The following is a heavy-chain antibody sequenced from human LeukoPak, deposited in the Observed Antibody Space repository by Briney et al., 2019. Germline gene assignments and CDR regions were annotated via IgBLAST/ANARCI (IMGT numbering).Heavy chain of an antibody. J-gene: IGHJ4*02. Sequence: PGGSLRLSCAASGFTFDNYAMHWVRHAPGKGLEWVSGISWDSGSVEYADSVKGRFIISRDNAKSSLFLQMSSLRAEDTALYYCVKEPTERYYIHYWGQGTLVTVSS. CDR3: VKEPTERYYIHY. D-gene: IGHD1-1*01. CDR2: ISWDSGSV. V-gene: IGHV3-9*01. CDR1: GFTFDNYA.